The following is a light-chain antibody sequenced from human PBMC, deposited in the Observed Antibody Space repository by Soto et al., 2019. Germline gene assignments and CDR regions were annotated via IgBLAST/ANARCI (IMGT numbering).Light chain of an antibody. Sequence: EVVMTQSPATLSVAPGDRATLSCRASQSVSNNLAWYQQAPGQAPRLLIYGASTRATGIPARFSGSGSGTEFTLTISSLQTEDFAVYYCQQYNNWPPLTFGGGTKVDIK. V-gene: IGKV3-15*01. CDR1: QSVSNN. CDR3: QQYNNWPPLT. J-gene: IGKJ4*01. CDR2: GAS.